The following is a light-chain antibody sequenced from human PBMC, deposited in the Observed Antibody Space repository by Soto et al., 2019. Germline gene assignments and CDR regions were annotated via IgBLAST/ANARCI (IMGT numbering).Light chain of an antibody. CDR3: QKYNSDPWT. J-gene: IGKJ1*01. CDR2: KTS. V-gene: IGKV1-5*03. CDR1: QSISSW. Sequence: DIQMTQSPSTLSTSVGDRVTITCRASQSISSWLACYQHKPGKAPKLLIYKTSSLESGVPSRFSGSGSGTEFTLTISSLQTDDFATYYCQKYNSDPWTFGQGTKVEIK.